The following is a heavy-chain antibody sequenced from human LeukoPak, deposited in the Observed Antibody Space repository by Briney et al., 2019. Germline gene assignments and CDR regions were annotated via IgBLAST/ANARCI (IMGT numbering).Heavy chain of an antibody. CDR1: GGSISSYY. J-gene: IGHJ5*02. Sequence: SETLSLTCTVSGGSISSYYWSWIRQPPGKGLEWIGYIYYSGSTNYNPSLKSRVTISVDTSKNQFSLKLSSVTAADTAVYYCARATGMIVVVPAANEGNWFDPWGQGTLVTVSS. CDR2: IYYSGST. CDR3: ARATGMIVVVPAANEGNWFDP. D-gene: IGHD2-2*01. V-gene: IGHV4-59*01.